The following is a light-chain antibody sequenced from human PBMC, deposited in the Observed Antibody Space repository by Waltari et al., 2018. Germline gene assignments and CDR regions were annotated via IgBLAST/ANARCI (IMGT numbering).Light chain of an antibody. CDR3: SSYAGSNSSYV. V-gene: IGLV2-8*01. Sequence: SALTQPPSASGPPGQSGTISCTGTSSDVGGYNFVSWYQQHPGKAPKLTIFEVHKRPSGVPDRFSGSESGNTASLTVSGLQAEDEADYYCSSYAGSNSSYVFGTGTKVTVL. CDR2: EVH. J-gene: IGLJ1*01. CDR1: SSDVGGYNF.